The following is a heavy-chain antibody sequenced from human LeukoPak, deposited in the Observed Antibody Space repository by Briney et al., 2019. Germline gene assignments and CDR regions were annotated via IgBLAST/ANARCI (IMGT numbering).Heavy chain of an antibody. V-gene: IGHV4-39*07. CDR3: ASLTGYSSSWPNWFDP. CDR2: IYYSGST. J-gene: IGHJ5*02. CDR1: GGSISSSSYY. Sequence: PSETLSLTCTVSGGSISSSSYYWGWIRQPPGKGLEWIGSIYYSGSTYYNPSLKSRVTISVDTSKNQFSLKLSSVTAADTAVYYCASLTGYSSSWPNWFDPWGQGTLVTVSS. D-gene: IGHD6-13*01.